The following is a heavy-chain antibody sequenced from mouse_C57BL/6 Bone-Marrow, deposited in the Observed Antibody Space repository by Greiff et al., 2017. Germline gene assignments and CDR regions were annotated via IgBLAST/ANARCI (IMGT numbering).Heavy chain of an antibody. CDR2: ISYDGSN. Sequence: EVQRVESGPGLVKPSQSLSLTCSVTGYSITSGYYWNWIRQFPGNKLEWMGYISYDGSNNYNPSLKNRISITRDTSKNQFFLKLNSVTTEDTATYYCVTTVVARYAMDYWGQGTSVTVSS. CDR1: GYSITSGYY. V-gene: IGHV3-6*01. J-gene: IGHJ4*01. CDR3: VTTVVARYAMDY. D-gene: IGHD1-1*01.